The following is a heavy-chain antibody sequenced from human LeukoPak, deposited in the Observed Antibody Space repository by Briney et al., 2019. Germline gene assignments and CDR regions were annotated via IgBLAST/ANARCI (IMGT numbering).Heavy chain of an antibody. CDR1: GFTFSSYS. D-gene: IGHD2-2*01. Sequence: PGGSLRLSCAASGFTFSSYSMNWVRQAPGKGLEWVSSISSSSSYIYYVDSVKGRFTISRDNAKNSLYLQMNSLRAEDTAVYYCARAPRYCSSTSCPVGYWGQGTLVTVSS. CDR3: ARAPRYCSSTSCPVGY. CDR2: ISSSSSYI. J-gene: IGHJ4*02. V-gene: IGHV3-21*01.